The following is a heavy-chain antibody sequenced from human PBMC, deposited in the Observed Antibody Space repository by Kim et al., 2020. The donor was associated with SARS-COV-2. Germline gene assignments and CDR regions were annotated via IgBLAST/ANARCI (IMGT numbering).Heavy chain of an antibody. Sequence: ADSVKGRFTISRDNSKNTLYLQMNSLRVEDTAVYYCAKRCRSVASGDFDYWGQGTLVTVSS. J-gene: IGHJ4*02. V-gene: IGHV3-23*01. CDR3: AKRCRSVASGDFDY. D-gene: IGHD6-13*01.